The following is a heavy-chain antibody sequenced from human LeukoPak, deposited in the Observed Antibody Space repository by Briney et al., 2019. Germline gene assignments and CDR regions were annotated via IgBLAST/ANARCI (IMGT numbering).Heavy chain of an antibody. CDR1: GGTFSSYA. Sequence: GASVKVSCKASGGTFSSYAISWVRQAPGQGLEWMGRIIPIFGIANHAQKFQGRVTITADKSTSTAYMELSSLRSEDTAVYYCARDVTPQDIVVVPAAHDAFDIWGQGTMVTVSS. CDR3: ARDVTPQDIVVVPAAHDAFDI. J-gene: IGHJ3*02. V-gene: IGHV1-69*04. CDR2: IIPIFGIA. D-gene: IGHD2-2*01.